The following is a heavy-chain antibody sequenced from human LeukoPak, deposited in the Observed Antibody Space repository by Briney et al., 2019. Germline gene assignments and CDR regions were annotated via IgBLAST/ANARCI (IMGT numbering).Heavy chain of an antibody. D-gene: IGHD3-16*02. J-gene: IGHJ4*02. V-gene: IGHV3-23*01. Sequence: GGSLRLSCAAAGFTFSSYAMGWVRQAPGKGLEWVSSISGSGGSTYYADSVKGRFTISRDNSKNTLYLQMNSLRAEDTAVYYCAKTVYVWGSYRFAYWGQGTLVTVSS. CDR2: ISGSGGST. CDR1: GFTFSSYA. CDR3: AKTVYVWGSYRFAY.